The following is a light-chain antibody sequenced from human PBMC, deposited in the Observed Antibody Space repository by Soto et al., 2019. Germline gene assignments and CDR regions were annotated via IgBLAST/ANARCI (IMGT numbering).Light chain of an antibody. CDR2: EVS. V-gene: IGLV2-8*01. Sequence: QSALTQPPSASGSPGQSVTISCSGTSSDVGGYNYVSWYQQHPGKAPKLMIYEVSKRPSGVPDRFSGSKSGNTASLTVSGLQAEDEADYYCISSAGTAYVFGTGTKVTVL. CDR3: ISSAGTAYV. CDR1: SSDVGGYNY. J-gene: IGLJ1*01.